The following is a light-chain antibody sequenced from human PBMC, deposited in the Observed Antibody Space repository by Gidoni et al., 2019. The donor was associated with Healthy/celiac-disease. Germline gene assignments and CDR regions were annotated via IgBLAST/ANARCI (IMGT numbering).Light chain of an antibody. CDR2: WAS. V-gene: IGKV4-1*01. CDR1: QSVLSSSNNKNY. Sequence: DIVMTPSPDPLAVSLGERATINCKSSQSVLSSSNNKNYLAWYQQKPGQPPKLLIYWASTRESGVPDRFSGSGSGTDFTLTISSLQAEDVAVYYCQQYYSTPYTFGQGTKLEIK. J-gene: IGKJ2*01. CDR3: QQYYSTPYT.